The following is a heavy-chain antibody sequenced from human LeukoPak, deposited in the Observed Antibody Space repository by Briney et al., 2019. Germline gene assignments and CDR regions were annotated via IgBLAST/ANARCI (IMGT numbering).Heavy chain of an antibody. V-gene: IGHV4-34*01. Sequence: PSETLSLTCAVYGGSFSGYYWSWIRQPPGKGLEWIGEINHSGSTNCNPSLKSRVTISVDTSKNQFSLKLSSVTAADTAVYYCARWCSGGSCYYTGYGMDVWGQGTTVTVSS. CDR3: ARWCSGGSCYYTGYGMDV. CDR2: INHSGST. CDR1: GGSFSGYY. J-gene: IGHJ6*02. D-gene: IGHD2-15*01.